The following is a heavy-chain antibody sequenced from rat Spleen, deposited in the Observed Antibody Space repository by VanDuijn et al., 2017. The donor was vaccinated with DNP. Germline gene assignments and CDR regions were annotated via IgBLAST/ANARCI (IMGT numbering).Heavy chain of an antibody. CDR1: GFTFSNSD. D-gene: IGHD5-1*01. J-gene: IGHJ4*01. Sequence: EVQVVASGGGLVQPGRSMTVSCAASGFTFSNSDMAWVRQAPNKGLEWVASISHDGGGTFYGDSVKGRFTISRENAKTTLYLQMDSLGSEETATYYCARVQLGYYAMDAWGQGTSVTVSS. CDR3: ARVQLGYYAMDA. V-gene: IGHV5-22*01. CDR2: ISHDGGGT.